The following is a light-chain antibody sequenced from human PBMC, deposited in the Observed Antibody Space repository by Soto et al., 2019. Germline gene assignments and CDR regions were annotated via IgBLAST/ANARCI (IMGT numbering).Light chain of an antibody. V-gene: IGLV2-11*01. J-gene: IGLJ1*01. CDR1: SNDVGRFDY. CDR3: CSYAGSSSSYV. CDR2: DVN. Sequence: QSALTQPRSVSGSPGQSVTISCTGTSNDVGRFDYVSWYQQHPGKAPKVIIYDVNERPSGVPNRFSGSKSGNTASLTISGLQADDEADYYCCSYAGSSSSYVFGTGTKFT.